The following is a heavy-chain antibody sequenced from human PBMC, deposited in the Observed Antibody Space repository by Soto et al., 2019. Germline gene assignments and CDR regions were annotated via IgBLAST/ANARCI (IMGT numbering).Heavy chain of an antibody. D-gene: IGHD6-13*01. V-gene: IGHV3-11*01. CDR2: ISNSGSTI. J-gene: IGHJ6*02. Sequence: QVQLVESGGGLVKPGGSLRLSCAASGFVFSDYYMNWIRQAPGKGLEWISYISNSGSTIYYADSVKGRFTISRDNVKNSVSLEMNSLRAEDTAVYYWARLRAAGIYYYYGMNVWGQGTTVTVSS. CDR1: GFVFSDYY. CDR3: ARLRAAGIYYYYGMNV.